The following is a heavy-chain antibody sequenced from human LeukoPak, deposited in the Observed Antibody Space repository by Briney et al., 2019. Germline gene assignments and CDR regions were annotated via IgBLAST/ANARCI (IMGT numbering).Heavy chain of an antibody. D-gene: IGHD3-22*01. V-gene: IGHV4-59*01. CDR1: GGSISSYY. Sequence: SETLSLTRTVSGGSISSYYWSWIRQPPGKGLEWIGYIYYSGSTNYNPSLKSRVTISVDTSKNQFSLKLSSVTAADTAVYYCARGTRSYYDSSGTFDYWGQGTLVTVSS. J-gene: IGHJ4*02. CDR3: ARGTRSYYDSSGTFDY. CDR2: IYYSGST.